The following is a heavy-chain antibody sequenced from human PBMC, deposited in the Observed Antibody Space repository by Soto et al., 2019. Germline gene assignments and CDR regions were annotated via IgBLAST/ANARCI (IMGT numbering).Heavy chain of an antibody. J-gene: IGHJ3*02. Sequence: EVQLVESGGGLVQPGRSLRLSCTASGFTFGDYAMSWFRQAPGKGLEWVGFIRSKAYGGTTEYAASVKGRFTISRDDSKSIAYLQMNSLKTEDTAVYYCTRAGYDYIWGSYREGAFDIWGQGTMVTVSS. CDR3: TRAGYDYIWGSYREGAFDI. D-gene: IGHD3-16*02. CDR1: GFTFGDYA. V-gene: IGHV3-49*03. CDR2: IRSKAYGGTT.